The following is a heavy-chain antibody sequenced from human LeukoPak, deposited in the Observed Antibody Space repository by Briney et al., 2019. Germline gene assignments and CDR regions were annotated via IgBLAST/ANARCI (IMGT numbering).Heavy chain of an antibody. Sequence: ASVRVSCKASGYTFTSYGISWVRQAPGQGLEWMGWISAYSGNTNYAQKLQGRVTMTTDTSTSTAYMELRSLRSDDTAVYYCARDARLGWFDPWGQGTLVTVSS. J-gene: IGHJ5*02. V-gene: IGHV1-18*01. CDR3: ARDARLGWFDP. D-gene: IGHD5-12*01. CDR2: ISAYSGNT. CDR1: GYTFTSYG.